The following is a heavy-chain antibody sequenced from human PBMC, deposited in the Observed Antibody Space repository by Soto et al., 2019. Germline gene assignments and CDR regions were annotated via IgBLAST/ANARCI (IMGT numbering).Heavy chain of an antibody. D-gene: IGHD3-10*01. Sequence: QVQLVESGGGVVQPERSLRLSCAASGFTFSNYGMHWVRQAPGKGLEWVAVVWHDGKTKYYADSVEGRFTISRDNSRNTLFLQMNSLRAEDTAAYHCARDRGSDDPIDYWGQGTLVTVSS. J-gene: IGHJ4*02. CDR1: GFTFSNYG. V-gene: IGHV3-33*01. CDR3: ARDRGSDDPIDY. CDR2: VWHDGKTK.